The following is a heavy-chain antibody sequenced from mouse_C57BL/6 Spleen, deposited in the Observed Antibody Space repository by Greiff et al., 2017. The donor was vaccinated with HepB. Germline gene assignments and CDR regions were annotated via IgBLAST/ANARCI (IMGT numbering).Heavy chain of an antibody. CDR1: GYTFTSYW. D-gene: IGHD2-3*01. Sequence: QVQLQQSGAELVKPGASVKLSCKASGYTFTSYWMQWVKQRPGQGLEWIGEIDPSDSYTNSNQKFRGKATLTVDTSSSTAYMQLSSLTSEDSAVYYCARKALYDGYYEFAYWGQGTLVTVSA. J-gene: IGHJ3*01. V-gene: IGHV1-50*01. CDR3: ARKALYDGYYEFAY. CDR2: IDPSDSYT.